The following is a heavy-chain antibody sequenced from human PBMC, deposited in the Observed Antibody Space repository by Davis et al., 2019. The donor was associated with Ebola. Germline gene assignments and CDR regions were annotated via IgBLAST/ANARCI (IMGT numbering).Heavy chain of an antibody. V-gene: IGHV4-34*01. CDR1: GGSFSGYY. Sequence: SETLSLTCAVYGGSFSGYYWSWIRQPPGKGLEWIGEINHSGSTNYNPSLKSRVTISVDTSKNQFSLKLSSVTAADTAVYYCARGVGNWNHFDYWGQGTLVTVSS. J-gene: IGHJ4*02. CDR3: ARGVGNWNHFDY. CDR2: INHSGST. D-gene: IGHD1-1*01.